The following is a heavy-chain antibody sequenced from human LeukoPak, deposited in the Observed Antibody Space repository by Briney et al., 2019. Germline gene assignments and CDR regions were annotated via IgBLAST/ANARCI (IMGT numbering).Heavy chain of an antibody. CDR2: ISYDGSNK. D-gene: IGHD2-2*01. J-gene: IGHJ3*02. Sequence: PGGSLRLSCAASGFTFSSYGMHWVRQAPGKGLEWVAVISYDGSNKYYADSVKGRFTISRDNSKNTLYLQMNSLRAEDTAVYYCGVVPADFDIWGQGTMVTVSS. CDR1: GFTFSSYG. V-gene: IGHV3-30*03. CDR3: GVVPADFDI.